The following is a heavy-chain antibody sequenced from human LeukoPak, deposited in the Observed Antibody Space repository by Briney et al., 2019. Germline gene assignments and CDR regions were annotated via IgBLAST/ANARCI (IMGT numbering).Heavy chain of an antibody. CDR3: ARRRGRLGGWGY. V-gene: IGHV4-34*01. Sequence: SETLSLTCAAYGGSFSGYYWSWIRQPPGKGLEWIGEINHSGSTNYNPSLKSRVTISVDTSKNQFSLKLSSVTAADTAVYYCARRRGRLGGWGYWGQGTLVTVSS. J-gene: IGHJ4*02. CDR1: GGSFSGYY. CDR2: INHSGST. D-gene: IGHD6-19*01.